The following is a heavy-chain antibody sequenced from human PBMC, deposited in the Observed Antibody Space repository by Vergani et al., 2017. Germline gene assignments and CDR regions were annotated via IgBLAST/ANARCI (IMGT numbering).Heavy chain of an antibody. CDR2: ISGSSATP. Sequence: VNLVGSGGGVVQPGRSLRLSCAASGFTFSSYAMSWVRQAPGKGLEWVSAISGSSATPYYADSVKGRFIISRDNSKNTLHLQMNSLRADDTAVYYCTKGSRGYTGYFFDYWGQGTLATVSS. D-gene: IGHD5-12*01. CDR1: GFTFSSYA. J-gene: IGHJ4*02. V-gene: IGHV3-23*04. CDR3: TKGSRGYTGYFFDY.